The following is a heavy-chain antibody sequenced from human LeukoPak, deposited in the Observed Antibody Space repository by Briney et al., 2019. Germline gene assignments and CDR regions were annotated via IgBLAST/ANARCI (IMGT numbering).Heavy chain of an antibody. CDR2: MNPNSGNT. Sequence: ASVKVSCKASGYTFTSYDINWVRQATGQGLEWMGWMNPNSGNTGYAQKFQGRVTMTRNTSISTAYMELSSLRSDDTAVYYCATAKYSSGWPFMFDPWGQGTLVTVSS. CDR3: ATAKYSSGWPFMFDP. CDR1: GYTFTSYD. J-gene: IGHJ5*02. V-gene: IGHV1-8*01. D-gene: IGHD6-19*01.